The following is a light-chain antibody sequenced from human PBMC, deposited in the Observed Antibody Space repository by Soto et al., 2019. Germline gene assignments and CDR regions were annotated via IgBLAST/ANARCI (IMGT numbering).Light chain of an antibody. CDR3: QQYYAYPLT. CDR1: QGISNY. Sequence: DIQMTQSPSSLSASVGDRVTLTCRARQGISNYLAWFQQKPGEAPEFLIWAASSLQSGVPSKFSGSGSGTDFTLTISSLQPEDFATYYCQQYYAYPLTFGGGTKVEI. J-gene: IGKJ4*01. CDR2: AAS. V-gene: IGKV1-16*02.